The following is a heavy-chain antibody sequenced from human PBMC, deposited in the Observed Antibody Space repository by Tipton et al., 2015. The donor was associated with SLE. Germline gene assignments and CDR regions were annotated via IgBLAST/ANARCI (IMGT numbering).Heavy chain of an antibody. CDR3: ARRMVRGRGGEFDY. CDR2: INHSGST. J-gene: IGHJ4*02. V-gene: IGHV4-34*01. D-gene: IGHD3-10*01. Sequence: TLSLTCAVYGGSFSGYYWSWIRQPPGKGLEWIGEINHSGSTNYNPSLKSRVTISVDTSKNQFSLKLSSVTAADTAVYYCARRMVRGRGGEFDYWGQGTLVTVSS. CDR1: GGSFSGYY.